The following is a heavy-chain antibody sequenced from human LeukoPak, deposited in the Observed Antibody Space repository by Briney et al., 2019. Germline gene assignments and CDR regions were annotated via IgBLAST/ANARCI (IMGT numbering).Heavy chain of an antibody. Sequence: SETLSLTCTVSGGSFSSHYWSWIRQPPGKGLEWIGYIYYSGSTNYYPSLKSRVTISVDTSKNQFSLKLSSVTAADTAVYYCASSKWGSYYFDYWGQGTLVTVSS. D-gene: IGHD7-27*01. J-gene: IGHJ4*02. CDR1: GGSFSSHY. V-gene: IGHV4-59*11. CDR2: IYYSGST. CDR3: ASSKWGSYYFDY.